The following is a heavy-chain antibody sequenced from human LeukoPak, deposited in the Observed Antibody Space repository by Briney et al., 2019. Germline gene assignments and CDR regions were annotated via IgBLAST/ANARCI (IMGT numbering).Heavy chain of an antibody. CDR3: AKNRKTPGVAAAGSWFDP. Sequence: GGSLRLSCAASGFTFSSYYMSWVRQAPGKGLEWVSAISDSGGSTNYADSVKSQFTISRDNSKNTLYLQMNSLRAEDTAVYHCAKNRKTPGVAAAGSWFDPWGQGTLVSVSS. CDR1: GFTFSSYY. J-gene: IGHJ5*02. V-gene: IGHV3-23*01. D-gene: IGHD6-13*01. CDR2: ISDSGGST.